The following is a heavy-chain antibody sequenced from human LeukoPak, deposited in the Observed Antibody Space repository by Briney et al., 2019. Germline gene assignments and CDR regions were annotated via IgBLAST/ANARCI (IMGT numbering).Heavy chain of an antibody. D-gene: IGHD6-6*01. J-gene: IGHJ4*02. Sequence: GGSLRLSCAASGFTISSYYMTWVRQAPGKGLEWVSVIYSDGSTYYADSVKGRFTISRDISKNTLNLQMNSLRTEDTAVYYCARDTDRTSSRYFDYWGQGTLVTVSS. CDR2: IYSDGST. V-gene: IGHV3-66*02. CDR1: GFTISSYY. CDR3: ARDTDRTSSRYFDY.